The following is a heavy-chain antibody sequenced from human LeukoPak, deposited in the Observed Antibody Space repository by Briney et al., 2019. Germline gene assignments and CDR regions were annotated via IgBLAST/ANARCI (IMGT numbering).Heavy chain of an antibody. D-gene: IGHD2-2*01. CDR2: ISAYNGNT. J-gene: IGHJ3*02. Sequence: ASVKVSCKASGYTFTSYGISWVRQAPGQGLEWMGWISAYNGNTNYAQKLQGRVTMTTDTSTSTAYMELRSLRSDDTAVYYCARDLRYCSSTSCSPSDAFDIWGQGTMVTVSS. CDR3: ARDLRYCSSTSCSPSDAFDI. CDR1: GYTFTSYG. V-gene: IGHV1-18*01.